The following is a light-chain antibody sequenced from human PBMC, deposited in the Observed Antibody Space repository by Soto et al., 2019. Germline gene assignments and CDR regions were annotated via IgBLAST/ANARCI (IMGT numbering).Light chain of an antibody. Sequence: EIVCTPYPSTLSFCPWQRSTTYFSSSQSVSSSYLAWYQQKPGQAPRLLIYDESNRATGIPARFSGSGSGTDFTLTITRLQAEDVAVYYCQQYYSSSLTFGGGTKVDI. J-gene: IGKJ4*01. V-gene: IGKV3-20*01. CDR2: DES. CDR1: QSVSSSY. CDR3: QQYYSSSLT.